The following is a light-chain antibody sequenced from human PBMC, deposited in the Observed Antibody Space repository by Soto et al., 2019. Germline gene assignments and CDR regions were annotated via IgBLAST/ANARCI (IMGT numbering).Light chain of an antibody. CDR1: QSVTIY. J-gene: IGKJ1*01. CDR3: QQYNNWPPVT. CDR2: SAS. Sequence: EIVMTQSPATLSVSPGERATLSCRASQSVTIYLAWYQQKPGQAPRLLIYSASTWATGIPARFSGSGSGTEFTLTISSLQSEDFAVYYCQQYNNWPPVTFGQGTKVDIK. V-gene: IGKV3-15*01.